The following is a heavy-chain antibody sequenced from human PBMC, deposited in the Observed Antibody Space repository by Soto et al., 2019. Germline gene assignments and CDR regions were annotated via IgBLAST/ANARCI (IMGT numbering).Heavy chain of an antibody. CDR1: GFTVSSNY. D-gene: IGHD2-8*02. CDR2: IYSGGTT. V-gene: IGHV3-66*01. CDR3: ARDRGGTAIKKGFDL. Sequence: EVRLVESGGGLVQPGGSLTLSCAVSGFTVSSNYMSWVRKAPGKGLEWVSIIYSGGTTYYADSVTGRFTISRDTSKNTLDLQMNSLSPEDTAVYYCARDRGGTAIKKGFDLWGRGTRVTVSS. J-gene: IGHJ2*01.